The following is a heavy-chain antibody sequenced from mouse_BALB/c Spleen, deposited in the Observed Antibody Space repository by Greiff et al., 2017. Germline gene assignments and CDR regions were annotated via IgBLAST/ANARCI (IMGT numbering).Heavy chain of an antibody. V-gene: IGHV5-4*02. CDR1: GFTFSDYY. Sequence: EVKLVESGGGLVKPGGSLKLSCAASGFTFSDYYMYWVRQTPEKRLEWVATISDGGSYTYYPDTVTGRFTISRDNAKNTLYLEMSSLRSEDTAMYYCASHYGSSRTFAYWGQGTLVTVSA. D-gene: IGHD1-1*01. CDR3: ASHYGSSRTFAY. J-gene: IGHJ3*01. CDR2: ISDGGSYT.